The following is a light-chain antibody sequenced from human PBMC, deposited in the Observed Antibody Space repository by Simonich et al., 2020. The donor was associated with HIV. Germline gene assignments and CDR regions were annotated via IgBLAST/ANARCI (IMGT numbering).Light chain of an antibody. CDR3: SSYTSSSTPFYV. V-gene: IGLV2-14*03. CDR2: DVS. Sequence: QSALTQPASVSGSPGQSITISCTGTSSDVGDYDYVSWYQQHPGKAPKLMIYDVSSRPSGVSNRFSGSKSGNTASLTISGLQAEDEADYYCSSYTSSSTPFYVFGTGTKVTVL. J-gene: IGLJ1*01. CDR1: SSDVGDYDY.